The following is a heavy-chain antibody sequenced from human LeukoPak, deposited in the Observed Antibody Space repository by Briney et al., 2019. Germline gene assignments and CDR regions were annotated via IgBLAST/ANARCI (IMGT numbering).Heavy chain of an antibody. J-gene: IGHJ4*02. Sequence: SETLSLTCAVSGYSISSGYYWSWIRQPPGKGLEWIGSIYHSGSTYYNPSLKSRVTISVDTSKNQFSLKLSSVTAADTAVYYCARPSSGYYRVDYWGQGTLVTVSS. CDR1: GYSISSGYY. D-gene: IGHD3-22*01. CDR3: ARPSSGYYRVDY. V-gene: IGHV4-38-2*01. CDR2: IYHSGST.